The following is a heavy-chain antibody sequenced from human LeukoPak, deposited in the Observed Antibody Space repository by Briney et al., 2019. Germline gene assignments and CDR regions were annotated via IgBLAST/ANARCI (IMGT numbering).Heavy chain of an antibody. CDR3: AGDYEVTPY. CDR1: GFTFSSYG. D-gene: IGHD5-12*01. Sequence: GGSLRLSCAASGFTFSSYGMSWVRQAPGKGLEWVPAISGSGGSTYYADSVKGRFTISRDNSKNTLYLQMNSLRAEDTAVYYCAGDYEVTPYGGQGTLVTVSS. J-gene: IGHJ4*02. V-gene: IGHV3-23*01. CDR2: ISGSGGST.